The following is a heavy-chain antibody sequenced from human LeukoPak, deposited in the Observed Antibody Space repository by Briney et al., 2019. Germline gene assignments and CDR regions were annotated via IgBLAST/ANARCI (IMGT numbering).Heavy chain of an antibody. CDR2: ISSSSSYI. J-gene: IGHJ6*03. CDR3: ARAVRGTGYYYYYMDV. Sequence: GGSLRLSCAASGFTFSSYSMNWVRQAPGKGLEWVSSISSSSSYIYYADSVKGRFTISRDNAKNSLYLQMNSLRAEDTAVYYCARAVRGTGYYYYYMDVWGKGTTVTISS. CDR1: GFTFSSYS. D-gene: IGHD3-10*01. V-gene: IGHV3-21*01.